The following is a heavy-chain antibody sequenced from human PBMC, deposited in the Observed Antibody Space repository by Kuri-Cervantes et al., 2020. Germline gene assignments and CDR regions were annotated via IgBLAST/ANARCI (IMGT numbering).Heavy chain of an antibody. Sequence: GGSLRLSCAASGFTFSSYSMNWVRQAPGKGLEWVSYISSSGSTIYYADSVKGRFTISRDNAKNSLYLQMNSLRAEDTAVYYCAEGVATGPLDYWGQGTLVTVSS. CDR1: GFTFSSYS. D-gene: IGHD5-12*01. CDR2: ISSSGSTI. J-gene: IGHJ4*02. V-gene: IGHV3-48*04. CDR3: AEGVATGPLDY.